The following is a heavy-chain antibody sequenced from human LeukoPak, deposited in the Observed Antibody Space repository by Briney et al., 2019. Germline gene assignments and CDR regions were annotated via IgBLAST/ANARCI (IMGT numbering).Heavy chain of an antibody. CDR2: MNPHNGNA. J-gene: IGHJ5*02. D-gene: IGHD1-1*01. V-gene: IGHV1-8*01. CDR3: ARIPQRVPHNWFDP. CDR1: GYTFTSND. Sequence: ASVKVSCKASGYTFTSNDINWVRQAAGQGLEWMGWMNPHNGNAGYAQKFQGGVTMTRDTSISTAYMELTSLTSDDSAVYYCARIPQRVPHNWFDPWGQGTLVTVSS.